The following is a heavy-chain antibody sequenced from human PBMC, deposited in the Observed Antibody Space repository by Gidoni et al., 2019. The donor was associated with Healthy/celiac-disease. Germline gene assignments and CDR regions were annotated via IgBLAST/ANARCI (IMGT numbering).Heavy chain of an antibody. CDR2: IYYSGST. Sequence: QVLPQESGPGLVTPSQTLSLTCTVSGGSISSAGYYWSLSRQHPGKGLEWIGYIYYSGSTYYNPSLKSRVTISVDTSKNQFSLKLSSVTAADTAVYYCARVAYYGSGSYYYYYYGMDVWGQGTTVTVSS. CDR1: GGSISSAGYY. J-gene: IGHJ6*02. V-gene: IGHV4-31*03. D-gene: IGHD3-10*01. CDR3: ARVAYYGSGSYYYYYYGMDV.